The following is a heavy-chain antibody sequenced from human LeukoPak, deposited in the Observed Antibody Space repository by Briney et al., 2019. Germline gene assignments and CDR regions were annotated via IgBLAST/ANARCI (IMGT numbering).Heavy chain of an antibody. V-gene: IGHV4-34*01. CDR1: GESTIGHY. CDR3: ARATASGSGRAYDR. J-gene: IGHJ5*02. CDR2: IHHSGGT. Sequence: SETLSLTCAVYGESTIGHYWTWIRQPPGKRLEWIGEIHHSGGTNSNPSLKNRVTMSIGMSKNQFSLKLNSVTAADTAVYFCARATASGSGRAYDRWAQGNLVPVSS. D-gene: IGHD3-10*01.